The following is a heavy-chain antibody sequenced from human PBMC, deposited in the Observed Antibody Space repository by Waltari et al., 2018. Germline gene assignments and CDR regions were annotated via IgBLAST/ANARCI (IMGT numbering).Heavy chain of an antibody. J-gene: IGHJ4*02. CDR2: TSPTGGT. CDR3: ARHWNHDILADSFDL. V-gene: IGHV4-4*07. Sequence: QVQLQESGPGLVKPSETLSLTCTVSHGSISGYYWTWIRQPAGKGLEWIGFTSPTGGTDYNPSLKSRVTMSSDTSKNQVFLHLKSVTAADTAVYYCARHWNHDILADSFDLWGQGTRVTISS. D-gene: IGHD3-9*01. CDR1: HGSISGYY.